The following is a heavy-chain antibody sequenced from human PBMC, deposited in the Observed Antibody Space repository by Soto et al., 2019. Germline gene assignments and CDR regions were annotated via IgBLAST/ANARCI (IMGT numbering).Heavy chain of an antibody. CDR3: ATDYGWAFNI. V-gene: IGHV3-15*01. CDR2: IQKKSDGGTT. Sequence: EVPLVASGGGFVKPGESLRLSCAGSGLTFSDVRMTWVRQAPGKGLEWIGRIQKKSDGGTTDYPVAVRGRFTISRDDSKNTLYLQLSSLKTEDTAVYYCATDYGWAFNIWGQGTMVTVSS. CDR1: GLTFSDVR. D-gene: IGHD4-17*01. J-gene: IGHJ3*02.